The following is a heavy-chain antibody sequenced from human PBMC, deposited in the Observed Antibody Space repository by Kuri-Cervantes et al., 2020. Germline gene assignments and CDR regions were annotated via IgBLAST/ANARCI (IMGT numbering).Heavy chain of an antibody. D-gene: IGHD1-14*01. CDR1: GGSISSYY. Sequence: SETLSLTCTVSGGSISSYYWSWIRQPPGKGLEWIGYIYYSGSTNYNPSLKSRVTISVDTSKNQFSLKLSSVTAADTAVYYCARHWNRNNGGAFDIWGQGTMVTVSS. J-gene: IGHJ3*02. V-gene: IGHV4-59*08. CDR2: IYYSGST. CDR3: ARHWNRNNGGAFDI.